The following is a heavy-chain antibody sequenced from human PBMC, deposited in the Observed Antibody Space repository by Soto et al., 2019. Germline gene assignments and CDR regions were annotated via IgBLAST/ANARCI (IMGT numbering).Heavy chain of an antibody. J-gene: IGHJ4*02. CDR3: AKNYPGLYDFWTVHPLGPFFDC. CDR2: IYYSGST. Sequence: PSETLSLTCTVSGGSISSYYWSWIRQPPGKGLEWIGYIYYSGSTNYNPSLKSRVTISVDTSKNQFSLKLSSVTAADTAVYYCAKNYPGLYDFWTVHPLGPFFDCGAQEPRVT. D-gene: IGHD3-3*01. V-gene: IGHV4-59*08. CDR1: GGSISSYY.